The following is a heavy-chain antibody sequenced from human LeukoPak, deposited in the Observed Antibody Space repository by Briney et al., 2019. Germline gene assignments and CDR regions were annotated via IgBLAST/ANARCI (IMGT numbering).Heavy chain of an antibody. J-gene: IGHJ3*02. CDR2: IRYDGSNK. V-gene: IGHV3-30*02. CDR3: ARAPTKHDTFDI. CDR1: GFTFSSYG. Sequence: GGSLRLSCAASGFTFSSYGMHWVRQAPGKGLEWVAFIRYDGSNKYYADSVKGRFTISRDNSKNTLYLQMNSLRAEDTAVYYCARAPTKHDTFDIWGQGTVVTVSS.